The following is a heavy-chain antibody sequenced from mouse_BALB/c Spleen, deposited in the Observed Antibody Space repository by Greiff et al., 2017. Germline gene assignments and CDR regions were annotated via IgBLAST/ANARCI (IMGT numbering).Heavy chain of an antibody. V-gene: IGHV5-6-4*01. CDR2: ISSGGSYT. D-gene: IGHD1-1*01. CDR1: GFTFSSYT. Sequence: EVQRVESGGGLVKPGGSLKLSCAASGFTFSSYTMSWVRQTPEKRLEWVATISSGGSYTYYPDSVKGRFTISRDNAKNTLYLQMSSLKSEDTAMYYCTRDQDYGGRWCAYWGQGTLVTVSA. J-gene: IGHJ3*01. CDR3: TRDQDYGGRWCAY.